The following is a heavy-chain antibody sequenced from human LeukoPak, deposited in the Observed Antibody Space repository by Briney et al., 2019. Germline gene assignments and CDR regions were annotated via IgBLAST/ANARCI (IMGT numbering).Heavy chain of an antibody. D-gene: IGHD6-13*01. V-gene: IGHV4-4*02. CDR1: GGSISGTNW. J-gene: IGHJ4*02. CDR3: ASLLSGYSSTVLDY. CDR2: IYHSGAT. Sequence: SETLSLTCAVSGGSISGTNWWSWVRQPPGKGLEWIGEIYHSGATNYNPSLKSRVILSVDKSKNHFSLKLSSVTAADTAVYYCASLLSGYSSTVLDYWGQGTLVTVSS.